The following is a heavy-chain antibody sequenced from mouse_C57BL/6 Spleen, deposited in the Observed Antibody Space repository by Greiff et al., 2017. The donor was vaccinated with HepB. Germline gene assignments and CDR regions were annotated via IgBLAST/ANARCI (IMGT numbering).Heavy chain of an antibody. CDR2: IDPENGDT. J-gene: IGHJ4*01. Sequence: EVKLQESGAELVRPGASVKLSCTASGFNIKDDYMHWVKQRPEQGLEWIGWIDPENGDTEYASKFQGKATITADTSSNTAYLQLSSLTSEDTAVYYCTIPGSGAMDYWGQGTSVTVSS. CDR1: GFNIKDDY. CDR3: TIPGSGAMDY. D-gene: IGHD5-1-1*01. V-gene: IGHV14-4*01.